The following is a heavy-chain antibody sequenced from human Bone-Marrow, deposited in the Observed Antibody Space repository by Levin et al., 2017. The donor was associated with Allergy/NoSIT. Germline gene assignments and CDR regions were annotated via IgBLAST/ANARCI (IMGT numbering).Heavy chain of an antibody. Sequence: RASVKVSCKASGYTFTGYYMHWVRQAPGQGLEWMGWINPNSGGTNYAQKFQGRVTMTRDTSISTAYMELSRLRSDDTAVYYCARSDTMVRGVYWFDPWGQGTLVTVSS. CDR3: ARSDTMVRGVYWFDP. V-gene: IGHV1-2*02. CDR2: INPNSGGT. CDR1: GYTFTGYY. D-gene: IGHD3-10*01. J-gene: IGHJ5*02.